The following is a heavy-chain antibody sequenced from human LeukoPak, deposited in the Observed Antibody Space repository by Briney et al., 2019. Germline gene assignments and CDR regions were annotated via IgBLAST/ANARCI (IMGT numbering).Heavy chain of an antibody. CDR1: EFSVGSNY. Sequence: GVLRLSCAASEFSVGSNYMTWVRQAPGKGLEWVSLIYSGGSTYYADSVKGRFTISRDNSKNTLYLQMSSLRAKDTAVYYCARGVSKNPWGQGTLVTVSS. CDR2: IYSGGST. V-gene: IGHV3-66*01. CDR3: ARGVSKNP. J-gene: IGHJ5*02.